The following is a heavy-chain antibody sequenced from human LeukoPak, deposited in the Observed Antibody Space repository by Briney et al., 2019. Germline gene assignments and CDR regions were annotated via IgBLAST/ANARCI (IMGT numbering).Heavy chain of an antibody. Sequence: GESLNTSCKGSENSFTNCWIAWVRQMPGKCLEWMGIIYPGDSDTRYSPTFQGQVTISADRSSTTAYLQWSGLKASDTAMYYCARSVDSTTSTLPYWGQGTLVTVSS. J-gene: IGHJ4*02. V-gene: IGHV5-51*01. CDR1: ENSFTNCW. D-gene: IGHD5-18*01. CDR2: IYPGDSDT. CDR3: ARSVDSTTSTLPY.